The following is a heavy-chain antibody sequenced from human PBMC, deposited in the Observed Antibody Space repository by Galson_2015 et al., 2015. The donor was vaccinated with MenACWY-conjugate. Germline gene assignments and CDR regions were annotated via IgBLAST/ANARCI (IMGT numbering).Heavy chain of an antibody. CDR2: IYYSGST. D-gene: IGHD5-18*01. J-gene: IGHJ4*02. CDR1: GDSISRGSHW. Sequence: LSLTCTVSGDSISRGSHWWGWIRQPPGKGLEWIGTIYYSGSTFYNPALNSRVTISADTSKNQFSLNLRSATAADTAVYYCARREYGYGFDYWGQGALVTVSS. V-gene: IGHV4-39*01. CDR3: ARREYGYGFDY.